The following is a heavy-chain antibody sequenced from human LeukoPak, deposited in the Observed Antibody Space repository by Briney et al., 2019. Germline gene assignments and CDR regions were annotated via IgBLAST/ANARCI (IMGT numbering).Heavy chain of an antibody. V-gene: IGHV3-48*03. D-gene: IGHD3-16*01. CDR1: GFTFSSYE. Sequence: GGSLRLSCAASGFTFSSYEMNWVRQAPGKGLEWVSYISSSGSTIYYADSVKGRFTISRDNAKNSLYLQMNSLRAEDTAVYYCARDGGPRTEDWFDPWGQGTLVTVSS. J-gene: IGHJ5*02. CDR2: ISSSGSTI. CDR3: ARDGGPRTEDWFDP.